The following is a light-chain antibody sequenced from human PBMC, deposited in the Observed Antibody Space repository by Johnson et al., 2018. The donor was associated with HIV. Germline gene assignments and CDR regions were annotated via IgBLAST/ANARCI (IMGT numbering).Light chain of an antibody. J-gene: IGLJ1*01. CDR3: GTWDSRLRGGF. V-gene: IGLV1-51*01. Sequence: QSVLTQSPSVSAAPGQKVTISCSGSSSNIGNNYVSWYQQVPGTAPKLLIFDNNKRPSGIPDRFSGSKSGTSATLGITGLQTGDEADYYCGTWDSRLRGGFFGTGTKVTVL. CDR2: DNN. CDR1: SSNIGNNY.